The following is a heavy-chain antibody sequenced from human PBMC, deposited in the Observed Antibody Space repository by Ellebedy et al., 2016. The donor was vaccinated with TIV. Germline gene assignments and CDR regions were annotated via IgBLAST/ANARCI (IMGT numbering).Heavy chain of an antibody. Sequence: ASVKVSXXASGYTFTSYGISWVRQAPGQGLEWMGWISAYSGNTNSAQKFHDRVSMTTNTSTSTAYMELRSLRSDDTAIYYCASSVDTSIGYHHHWGQGTLVTVSS. V-gene: IGHV1-18*01. CDR1: GYTFTSYG. CDR3: ASSVDTSIGYHHH. J-gene: IGHJ5*02. CDR2: ISAYSGNT. D-gene: IGHD5-18*01.